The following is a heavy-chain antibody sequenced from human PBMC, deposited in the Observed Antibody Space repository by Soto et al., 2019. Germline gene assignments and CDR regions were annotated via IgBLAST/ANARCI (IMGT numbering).Heavy chain of an antibody. J-gene: IGHJ5*02. CDR1: GGSFSGYY. CDR3: GRRVGVVVVKWFDP. V-gene: IGHV4-34*01. D-gene: IGHD2-15*01. Sequence: QVQLQQWGAGLLKPSETLSLTCAVYGGSFSGYYWSWIRQPPGKGLEWIGEINHSGSTNYNPSLKSRVTISVDTYKNQFSLKLFSVTAAGTAVYYCGRRVGVVVVKWFDPWGQGTLVTVSS. CDR2: INHSGST.